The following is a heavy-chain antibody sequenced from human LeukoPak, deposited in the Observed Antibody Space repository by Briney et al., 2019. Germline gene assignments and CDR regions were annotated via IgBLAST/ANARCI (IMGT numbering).Heavy chain of an antibody. J-gene: IGHJ4*02. D-gene: IGHD6-13*01. CDR1: GGSISSYY. V-gene: IGHV4-59*08. Sequence: SETLSLTCTVSGGSISSYYWSWIRQPPGKGLEWIGYIYYSGSTNYNPSLKSRVTMSVDTSKNQFSLKLSSVTAADTAVYYCARLRQQLIDYWGQGTLVTVSS. CDR3: ARLRQQLIDY. CDR2: IYYSGST.